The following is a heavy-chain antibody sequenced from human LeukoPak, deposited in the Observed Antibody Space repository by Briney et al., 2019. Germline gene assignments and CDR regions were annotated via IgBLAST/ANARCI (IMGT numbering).Heavy chain of an antibody. V-gene: IGHV1-46*01. CDR3: ARGIAADQAYAFDI. J-gene: IGHJ3*02. CDR2: INPSGGST. Sequence: GASVKVSCKASGYTFTSYYMHWVRQAPGQGLEWMGIINPSGGSTSYAQKFQGRVTITADESTSTAYMELSSLRSEDTAVYYCARGIAADQAYAFDIWGQGTMVTVSS. CDR1: GYTFTSYY. D-gene: IGHD6-13*01.